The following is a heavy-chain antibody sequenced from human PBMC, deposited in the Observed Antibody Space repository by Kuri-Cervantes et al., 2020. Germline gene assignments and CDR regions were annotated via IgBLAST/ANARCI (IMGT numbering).Heavy chain of an antibody. Sequence: SETLSPTCSLPGGSISSSYYCGSIRQPPGKGLEWIGSIYHSGSTYYNPSLKSRVTISVDTPKNQFSLKLSSVTAADTAVYYCARLAGYDYGDYVDYWGQGTLVTVSS. D-gene: IGHD4-17*01. CDR1: GGSISSSYY. CDR2: IYHSGST. J-gene: IGHJ4*02. CDR3: ARLAGYDYGDYVDY. V-gene: IGHV4-39*01.